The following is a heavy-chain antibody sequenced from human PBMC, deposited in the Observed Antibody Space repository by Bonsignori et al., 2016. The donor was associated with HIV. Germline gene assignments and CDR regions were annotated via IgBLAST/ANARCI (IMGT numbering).Heavy chain of an antibody. V-gene: IGHV1-46*01. Sequence: WVRQAPGQGLEWMGIINPSGGSTSYAQKFQGRVTMTRDTSTSTVYMELSSLRSEDTAVYYCARDWYGSSGSPGYWGQGTLVTVSS. J-gene: IGHJ4*02. D-gene: IGHD6-19*01. CDR2: INPSGGST. CDR3: ARDWYGSSGSPGY.